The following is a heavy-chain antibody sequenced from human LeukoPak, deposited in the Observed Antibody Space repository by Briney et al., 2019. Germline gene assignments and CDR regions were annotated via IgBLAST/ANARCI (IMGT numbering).Heavy chain of an antibody. CDR3: ATSDYGSGSNHDAFDI. V-gene: IGHV3-7*01. CDR1: GFTFSSYW. CDR2: IKQDGSEK. Sequence: PGGSLRLSCAASGFTFSSYWMSWVRQAPGKGLEWVANIKQDGSEKYYVDSVKGRFTISRDNAKNSLYLQMNSLRAEDTAVYYCATSDYGSGSNHDAFDIWGQGTVVTVSS. D-gene: IGHD3-10*01. J-gene: IGHJ3*02.